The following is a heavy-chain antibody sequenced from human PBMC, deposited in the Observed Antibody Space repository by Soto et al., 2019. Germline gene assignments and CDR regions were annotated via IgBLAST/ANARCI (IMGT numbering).Heavy chain of an antibody. J-gene: IGHJ4*02. Sequence: QVQLVQSGAEVKKPRASVRVSCKASGYTFNSYGISWVRQAPGQGLEWMGWMNTYNGITYYAQKFQGRLTMTIDTSTTTAYMELRSLTSDDTAVYYCARDTTTIVVVPSYWGQGTLVTVSS. CDR2: MNTYNGIT. V-gene: IGHV1-18*01. CDR1: GYTFNSYG. D-gene: IGHD3-22*01. CDR3: ARDTTTIVVVPSY.